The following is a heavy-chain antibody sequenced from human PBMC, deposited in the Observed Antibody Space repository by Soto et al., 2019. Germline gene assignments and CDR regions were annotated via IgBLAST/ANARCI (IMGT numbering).Heavy chain of an antibody. CDR3: ARPRTHNIYEESFYGVDV. D-gene: IGHD2-2*02. J-gene: IGHJ6*02. V-gene: IGHV4-39*01. Sequence: QLQLQESGPGLVNPSETLSLTCTVSGGSISSGDYYWGWFRQPPGKGLEWIGSMYYSGNTYYTSSLKSRVTISRDTSKNQFSLKLSSVTAADAGVYYCARPRTHNIYEESFYGVDVWGQGTTVTVSS. CDR1: GGSISSGDYY. CDR2: MYYSGNT.